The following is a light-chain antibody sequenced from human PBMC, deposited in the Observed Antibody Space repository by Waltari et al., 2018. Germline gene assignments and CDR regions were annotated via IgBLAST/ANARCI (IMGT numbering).Light chain of an antibody. J-gene: IGLJ2*01. CDR3: SSYTSSSTLEV. CDR2: DVS. Sequence: YHKRRGKAPKRRSYDVSTQHSGVSKRCSGSKSGNTVSLTISGLQAEDEAGYYCSSYTSSSTLEVFGGGTKLIVL. V-gene: IGLV2-14*03.